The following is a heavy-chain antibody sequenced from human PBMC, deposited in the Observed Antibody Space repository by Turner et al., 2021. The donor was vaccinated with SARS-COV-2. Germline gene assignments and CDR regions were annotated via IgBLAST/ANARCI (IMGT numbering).Heavy chain of an antibody. CDR2: IIPILGIT. J-gene: IGHJ6*02. CDR3: ARQRISVAGYDYYGIDV. D-gene: IGHD6-19*01. CDR1: GGTFSSYA. V-gene: IGHV1-69*10. Sequence: QVQLVQSGAEVKKPGSSVKVSCKASGGTFSSYAISWVRQAPGQGLEWMGGIIPILGITNYAQKFQGRVTITADKSTSTAYMELSSLRSEDTAVYYCARQRISVAGYDYYGIDVWGQGTTVTVSS.